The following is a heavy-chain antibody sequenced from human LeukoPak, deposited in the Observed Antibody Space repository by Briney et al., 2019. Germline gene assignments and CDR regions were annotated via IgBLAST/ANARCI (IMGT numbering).Heavy chain of an antibody. CDR2: ISTTSTYV. CDR1: GFPFRSYS. Sequence: GGSLRLSCAASGFPFRSYSMNWVRQAPGKGLEWVSSISTTSTYVYYVDSVKGRFTISRDNAKNSLYLQMNSLRAEDTALYYCAKDIVYNWNENDAFDIWGQGTMVTVSS. J-gene: IGHJ3*02. D-gene: IGHD1-1*01. CDR3: AKDIVYNWNENDAFDI. V-gene: IGHV3-21*04.